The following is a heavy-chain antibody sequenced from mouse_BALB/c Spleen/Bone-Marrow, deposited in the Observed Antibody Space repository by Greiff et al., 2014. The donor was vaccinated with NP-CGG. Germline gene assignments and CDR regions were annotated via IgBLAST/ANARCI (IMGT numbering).Heavy chain of an antibody. J-gene: IGHJ1*01. D-gene: IGHD2-4*01. CDR3: NAASDYDNDFDV. V-gene: IGHV14-4*02. CDR2: IDPENGDT. CDR1: GFNIKDYY. Sequence: EVQLQQSGAELVRTGASVKLSCTASGFNIKDYYMHWVKQRHEQGLEWIGWIDPENGDTEYDQKFKGKATMTADTSSNTAYMQLSSLTSEDTAVYFCNAASDYDNDFDVWGAGTTVTVSS.